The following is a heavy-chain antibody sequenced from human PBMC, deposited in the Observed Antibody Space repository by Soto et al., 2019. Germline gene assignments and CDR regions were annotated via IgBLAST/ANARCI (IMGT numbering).Heavy chain of an antibody. V-gene: IGHV3-73*01. CDR1: GFTFSVSA. J-gene: IGHJ4*02. CDR3: TADHWS. CDR2: IRTEAHSYAT. D-gene: IGHD3-3*01. Sequence: GGSLRLSXAASGFTFSVSAIHWVRQASGKGLEWVGRIRTEAHSYATAYAASVKGRFTISRDDSKNTAYLQMSSLKIEDTAVYFCTADHWSWGQGTLVTVSS.